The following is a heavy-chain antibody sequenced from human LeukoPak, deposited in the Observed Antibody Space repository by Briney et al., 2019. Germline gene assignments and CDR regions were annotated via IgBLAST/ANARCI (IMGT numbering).Heavy chain of an antibody. CDR3: AYSSGYQYH. CDR1: GGSFSDYY. Sequence: PSETLSLTCAVYGGSFSDYYWSWIRQPPGEGLEWIGEINHSGSTNYNPSLKSRVTISVDTSKNQFSLKLSSVTAADTAVYYCAYSSGYQYHWGQGTLVTVSS. CDR2: INHSGST. J-gene: IGHJ1*01. V-gene: IGHV4-34*01. D-gene: IGHD3-22*01.